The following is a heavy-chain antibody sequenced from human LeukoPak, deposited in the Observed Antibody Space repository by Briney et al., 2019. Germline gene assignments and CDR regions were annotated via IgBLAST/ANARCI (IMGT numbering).Heavy chain of an antibody. D-gene: IGHD4-23*01. V-gene: IGHV3-49*04. Sequence: LSCAAPGFGFSSYGMHWVRQAPGKGVEGVGFIRSKAYGGTTEYAASVKGRFTISRDDSKSIAYLQMNSLKTEDTAVYYCTREDGGNSQIDYWGQGTLVTVSS. CDR2: IRSKAYGGTT. J-gene: IGHJ4*02. CDR3: TREDGGNSQIDY. CDR1: GFGFSSYG.